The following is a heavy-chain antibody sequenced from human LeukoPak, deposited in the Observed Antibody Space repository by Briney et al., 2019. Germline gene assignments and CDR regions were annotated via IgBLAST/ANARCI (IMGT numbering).Heavy chain of an antibody. CDR3: ARVSRYYDFWSGYYTGPPSYFDY. Sequence: SETLSLTCTVSGGSISSSRYYWGWIRQPPGKGLEWIGSLYYSGSTYYNPSLKSRVTISVDTSKNQFSLKLSSVTAADTAVYYCARVSRYYDFWSGYYTGPPSYFDYWGQGTLVTVSS. CDR1: GGSISSSRYY. CDR2: LYYSGST. D-gene: IGHD3-3*01. V-gene: IGHV4-39*07. J-gene: IGHJ4*02.